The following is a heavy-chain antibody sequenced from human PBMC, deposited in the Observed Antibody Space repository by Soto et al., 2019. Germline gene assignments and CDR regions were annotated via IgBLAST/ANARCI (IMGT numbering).Heavy chain of an antibody. Sequence: SLRLSCAASGFTFSSYAMHWVRQAPGKGLEWVAVISYDGSKKYYADSVKGRFTISRDNSKNTLYLQMNSLRAEDTAVYYCARDRGVVVATYYYYYGMDVWGQGTTVTVSS. D-gene: IGHD2-15*01. J-gene: IGHJ6*02. CDR1: GFTFSSYA. V-gene: IGHV3-30-3*01. CDR3: ARDRGVVVATYYYYYGMDV. CDR2: ISYDGSKK.